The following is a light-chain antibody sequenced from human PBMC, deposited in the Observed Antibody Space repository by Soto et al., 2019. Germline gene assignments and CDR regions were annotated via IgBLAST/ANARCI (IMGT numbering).Light chain of an antibody. CDR3: QQRHRWPIT. CDR1: QSFRGL. CDR2: DAY. V-gene: IGKV3-11*01. Sequence: EVVLTHSPVTLSLSPGERATLSCRASQSFRGLLAWYQQKPGQAPRLLIYDAYNRATGIPPRFSGSGSGTDFTLTISSLEPEDSAVYYCQQRHRWPITFGQGTRLEIK. J-gene: IGKJ5*01.